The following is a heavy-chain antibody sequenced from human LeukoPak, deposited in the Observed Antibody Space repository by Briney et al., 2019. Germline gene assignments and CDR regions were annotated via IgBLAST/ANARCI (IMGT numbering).Heavy chain of an antibody. CDR2: INPNSGGT. J-gene: IGHJ4*02. V-gene: IGHV1-2*02. D-gene: IGHD3-22*01. CDR1: GYTFTSYD. Sequence: ASVRVSCKASGYTFTSYDINWVRQATGQGLEWMGWINPNSGGTNYAQKFQGRVTMTRDTSISTAYMELSRLRSDDTAVYYCASGYCYDSSGYYYARGLDYWGQGTLVTVSS. CDR3: ASGYCYDSSGYYYARGLDY.